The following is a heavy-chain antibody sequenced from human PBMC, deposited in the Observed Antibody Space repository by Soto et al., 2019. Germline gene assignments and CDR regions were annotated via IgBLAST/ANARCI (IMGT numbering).Heavy chain of an antibody. CDR2: FDPEDGET. CDR1: GYTLTELS. V-gene: IGHV1-24*01. D-gene: IGHD3-3*01. J-gene: IGHJ4*02. CDR3: ATGNPLRFLEWFYY. Sequence: ASVKVSCKVSGYTLTELSMHWVRQAPGKGLEWMGGFDPEDGETIYAQKFQGRVTMTEDTSTDTAYMELSSLRSEDTAVYYCATGNPLRFLEWFYYWGQGTLVTVSS.